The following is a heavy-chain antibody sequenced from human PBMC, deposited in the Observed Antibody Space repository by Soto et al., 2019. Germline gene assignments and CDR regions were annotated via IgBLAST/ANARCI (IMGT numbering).Heavy chain of an antibody. CDR1: GGSISSSSYY. V-gene: IGHV4-39*07. CDR2: IYYSGST. J-gene: IGHJ4*02. D-gene: IGHD3-10*01. CDR3: ATSFGELSYYFDY. Sequence: SETLSLTCTVSGGSISSSSYYWGWIRQPPGKGLEWIGSIYYSGSTNYNPSLKSRVTISVDTSKNQFSLKLSSVTAADTAVYYCATSFGELSYYFDYWGQGTLVTVSS.